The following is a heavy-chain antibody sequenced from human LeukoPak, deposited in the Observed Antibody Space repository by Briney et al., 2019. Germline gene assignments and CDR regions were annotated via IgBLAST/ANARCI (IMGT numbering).Heavy chain of an antibody. CDR3: ARATYYYDSSGYYPLNWFDP. J-gene: IGHJ5*02. CDR1: GGSFSGYY. CDR2: INHSGST. Sequence: SETLSLTCAVYGGSFSGYYWSWLRQPPGKGLEWIGEINHSGSTNYNPSLKSRVTISVDTSKNQFSLKLSSVTAADTAVYYCARATYYYDSSGYYPLNWFDPWGQGTLVTVSS. V-gene: IGHV4-34*01. D-gene: IGHD3-22*01.